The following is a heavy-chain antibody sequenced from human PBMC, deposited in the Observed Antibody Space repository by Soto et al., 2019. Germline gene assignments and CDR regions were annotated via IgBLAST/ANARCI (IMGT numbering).Heavy chain of an antibody. CDR1: GFTFSSYA. CDR2: ISGSGGST. CDR3: ASQIRGPLAGTIYYFDY. V-gene: IGHV3-23*01. J-gene: IGHJ4*02. D-gene: IGHD6-19*01. Sequence: GGSLRLPWAASGFTFSSYAMSWVRQAPGKGLEWVSAISGSGGSTYYADSMKGRFTISRDNSKNTLYLQMNSLRAEDTAVYYCASQIRGPLAGTIYYFDYWGQGTLVTVSS.